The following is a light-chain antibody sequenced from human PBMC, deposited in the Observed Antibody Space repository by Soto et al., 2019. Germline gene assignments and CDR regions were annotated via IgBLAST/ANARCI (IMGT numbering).Light chain of an antibody. J-gene: IGKJ5*01. Sequence: DIQMTPSPSTLSASVVDRVTITCRASQSISSWLAWYQQKPGKAPNLLIYDASSLESGVPSRFSGSGSGTEFTLTISSLQPDDFATYYCQQYNSYSPTFGQGTRLEIK. CDR2: DAS. V-gene: IGKV1-5*01. CDR1: QSISSW. CDR3: QQYNSYSPT.